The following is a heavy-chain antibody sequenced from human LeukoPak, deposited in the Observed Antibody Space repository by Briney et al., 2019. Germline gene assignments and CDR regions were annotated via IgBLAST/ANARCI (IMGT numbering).Heavy chain of an antibody. CDR2: MYYSGAT. J-gene: IGHJ5*01. CDR1: GVSIYTSRYY. Sequence: PSETLSLTCTVSGVSIYTSRYYWGWIRQSPGKGLEWIGNMYYSGATYYNPSLRSRVTISEDTSKNQFSLNLVSLTAADTAVYCCARILWMDVAATKGGWFDSWGQGTLVTVSS. V-gene: IGHV4-39*07. CDR3: ARILWMDVAATKGGWFDS. D-gene: IGHD5-12*01.